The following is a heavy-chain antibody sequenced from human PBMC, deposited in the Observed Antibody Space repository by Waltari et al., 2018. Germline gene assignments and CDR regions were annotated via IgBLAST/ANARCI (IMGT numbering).Heavy chain of an antibody. CDR2: FDPEDGET. D-gene: IGHD6-19*01. V-gene: IGHV1-24*01. CDR3: ACSSVAVRKVGYGMDV. J-gene: IGHJ6*02. Sequence: NGLEWLGCFDPEDGETNYAQRFQCRVTMTEDTSTDTAYMELSSLRSEDTAVYYCACSSVAVRKVGYGMDVWGQGTTVTVSS.